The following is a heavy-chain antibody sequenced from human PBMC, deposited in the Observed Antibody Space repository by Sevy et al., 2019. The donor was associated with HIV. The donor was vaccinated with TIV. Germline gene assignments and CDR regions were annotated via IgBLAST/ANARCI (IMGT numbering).Heavy chain of an antibody. CDR2: VNPSGGST. D-gene: IGHD6-6*01. CDR3: AREGTSIAARGQYYYYGMDV. Sequence: ASVKVSCKASGYTFTSYYMHWVRQAPGQGLEWMGIVNPSGGSTSYAQKFQGRVTMTRDTSTSTVYMELSSLRSEDTAVYYCAREGTSIAARGQYYYYGMDVWVQGTTVTVSS. V-gene: IGHV1-46*01. J-gene: IGHJ6*02. CDR1: GYTFTSYY.